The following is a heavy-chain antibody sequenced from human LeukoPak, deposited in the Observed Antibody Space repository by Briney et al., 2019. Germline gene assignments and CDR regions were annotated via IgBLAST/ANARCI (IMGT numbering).Heavy chain of an antibody. V-gene: IGHV3-66*01. D-gene: IGHD5-12*01. CDR2: IYSGGTT. Sequence: GGSLRLSCAASGFTVSSNYMSWVRQAPGKGLEWVSIIYSGGTTNYADSVKGRFTISRDNSKNTLYLQMNSLRAEDTAVYYCARAPAQWSGYDLNYYYYYGMDVWGQGTTVTVSS. CDR1: GFTVSSNY. J-gene: IGHJ6*02. CDR3: ARAPAQWSGYDLNYYYYYGMDV.